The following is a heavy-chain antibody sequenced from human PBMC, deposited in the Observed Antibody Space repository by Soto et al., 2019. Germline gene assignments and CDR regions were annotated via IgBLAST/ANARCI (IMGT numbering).Heavy chain of an antibody. CDR1: GGTFSSYA. J-gene: IGHJ6*02. D-gene: IGHD3-9*01. CDR2: IIPIFGTA. Sequence: QVQLVQSGAEVKKPGSLVKVSCKASGGTFSSYAISWVRQAPGQGLEWMGGIIPIFGTANYAQKFQGRVTITADESTSTAYMELSSLRSEDTAVYYCARLATIPRYYGMDVWGQGTTVTVSS. CDR3: ARLATIPRYYGMDV. V-gene: IGHV1-69*01.